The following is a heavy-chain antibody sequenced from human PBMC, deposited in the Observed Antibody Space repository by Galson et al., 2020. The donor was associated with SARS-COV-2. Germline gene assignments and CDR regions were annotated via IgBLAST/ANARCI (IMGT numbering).Heavy chain of an antibody. CDR1: GFTVSANY. Sequence: CAASGFTVSANYMSWVRQAPGKGLEWVSVIYSDGSTSYADSVKGRITISRDTSKNTLYLQMNSLRAEDSAVYYCARDRGGGYGLDVWGQGTTVSVSS. J-gene: IGHJ6*02. D-gene: IGHD3-16*01. CDR3: ARDRGGGYGLDV. V-gene: IGHV3-53*01. CDR2: IYSDGST.